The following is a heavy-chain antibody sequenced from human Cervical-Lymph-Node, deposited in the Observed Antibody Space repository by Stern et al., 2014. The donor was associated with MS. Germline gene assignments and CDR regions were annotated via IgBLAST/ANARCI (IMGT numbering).Heavy chain of an antibody. CDR1: GGTFRNFG. D-gene: IGHD3-10*01. Sequence: QMQLVQSGAEVRKPGTSVKVSCKASGGTFRNFGIGWVRQAPGQGLEWMGHIIPLFGTTNYARKLQGRATITADESTNSAYMELSRLRSEDTAMYFCARGPPDTFVRGLYFDYWGQGTLLTVSS. CDR2: IIPLFGTT. J-gene: IGHJ4*02. V-gene: IGHV1-69*01. CDR3: ARGPPDTFVRGLYFDY.